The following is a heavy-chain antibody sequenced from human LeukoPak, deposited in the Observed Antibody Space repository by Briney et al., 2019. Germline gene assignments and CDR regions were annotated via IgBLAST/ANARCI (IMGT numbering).Heavy chain of an antibody. J-gene: IGHJ5*02. Sequence: GGSLRLSCAASGLTFSNYAMSWVRQAPGKGLEWVSGISDSGGSTHYADSVEGRFTISRDDSKNTLYLQMNSLRAEDTAVYYCAKDPLRGVRDWLDPWGQGTLVTVSS. D-gene: IGHD3-10*01. CDR1: GLTFSNYA. V-gene: IGHV3-23*01. CDR3: AKDPLRGVRDWLDP. CDR2: ISDSGGST.